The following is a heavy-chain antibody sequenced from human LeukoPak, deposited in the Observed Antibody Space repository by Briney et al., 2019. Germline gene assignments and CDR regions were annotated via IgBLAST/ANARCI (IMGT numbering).Heavy chain of an antibody. J-gene: IGHJ4*02. Sequence: SETLSLTCAVYGGSFSGYYWSWIRQPPGKGLEWIGEINHSGSTNYNPSLKSRVTISVDTSRNQFSLKLSSVTAADTAVYYCAREERLLWFGELSTRPYYFDYWGQGTLVTVSS. D-gene: IGHD3-10*01. CDR3: AREERLLWFGELSTRPYYFDY. CDR2: INHSGST. V-gene: IGHV4-34*01. CDR1: GGSFSGYY.